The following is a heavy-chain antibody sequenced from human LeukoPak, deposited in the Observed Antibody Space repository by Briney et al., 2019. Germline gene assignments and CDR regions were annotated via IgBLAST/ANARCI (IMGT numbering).Heavy chain of an antibody. CDR3: ARVKRKRVEGYCSGGSCYYFDY. D-gene: IGHD2-15*01. CDR2: IWYDGSNK. CDR1: GFTFSSYG. Sequence: PGRSLRLSCAASGFTFSSYGMHWVRQAPGKGLEWVAVIWYDGSNKYYADSVKGRFTISRDNSKNTLYLQMNSLRAEDTAVYYCARVKRKRVEGYCSGGSCYYFDYWGQGSQVIVSS. V-gene: IGHV3-33*01. J-gene: IGHJ4*02.